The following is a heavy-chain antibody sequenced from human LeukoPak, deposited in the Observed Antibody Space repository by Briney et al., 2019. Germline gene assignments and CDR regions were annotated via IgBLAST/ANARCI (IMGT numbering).Heavy chain of an antibody. J-gene: IGHJ6*03. CDR2: ISSRRSYI. CDR1: GLTFSGYS. D-gene: IGHD2-15*01. Sequence: KAGGCLRLSCAASGLTFSGYSMNWVREAPAKGGGWGSSISSRRSYIYYADSVKGGFTIYRDNAKNSLYLQLNTLRAEDTAVYYCARAGRAYCSGGSCRYYYYYYYMDVWGKGTTVTVSS. V-gene: IGHV3-21*04. CDR3: ARAGRAYCSGGSCRYYYYYYYMDV.